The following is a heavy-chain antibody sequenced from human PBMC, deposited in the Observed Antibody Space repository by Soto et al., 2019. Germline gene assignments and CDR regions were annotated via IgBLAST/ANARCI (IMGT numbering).Heavy chain of an antibody. V-gene: IGHV1-69*13. CDR3: VRAPVDNYVAVAGTPYPYFDY. Sequence: SVKVSCKASGGTFSSYAISWVRQAPGQGLEWMGGIIPIFGTANYAQKFQGRVTITADESTSTAYMELSSLRSEDTAVYYCVRAPVDNYVAVAGTPYPYFDYWGQGTLVTVSS. CDR2: IIPIFGTA. D-gene: IGHD6-19*01. J-gene: IGHJ4*02. CDR1: GGTFSSYA.